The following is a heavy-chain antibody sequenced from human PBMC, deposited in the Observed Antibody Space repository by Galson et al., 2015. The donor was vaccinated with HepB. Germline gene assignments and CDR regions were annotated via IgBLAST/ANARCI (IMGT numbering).Heavy chain of an antibody. D-gene: IGHD3-10*01. J-gene: IGHJ4*02. CDR1: GFIFANAW. V-gene: IGHV3-15*07. Sequence: SLRLSCAASGFIFANAWMHWVRQAPGKGLEWVGLIKKTAEGQTAEYTPPVKGRFTISRDDSKSTLYLQMNGLRAEDAGVYYCTTDGVLLWFGELSNFDHWGQGVLVTVSS. CDR3: TTDGVLLWFGELSNFDH. CDR2: IKKTAEGQTA.